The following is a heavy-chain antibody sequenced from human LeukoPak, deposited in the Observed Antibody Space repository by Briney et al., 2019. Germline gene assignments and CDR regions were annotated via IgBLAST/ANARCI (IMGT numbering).Heavy chain of an antibody. CDR3: ARYFHGMDV. CDR1: GITFSGYD. CDR2: ISSAGSTI. J-gene: IGHJ6*02. D-gene: IGHD3-9*01. V-gene: IGHV3-48*02. Sequence: GGSLRLSCAASGITFSGYDMNWVRQAPGEGLEWVSYISSAGSTIYYADSVKGRFTISRDNAKNSLYLQMNSLRDEDTAVYYCARYFHGMDVWGQGTTVTVSS.